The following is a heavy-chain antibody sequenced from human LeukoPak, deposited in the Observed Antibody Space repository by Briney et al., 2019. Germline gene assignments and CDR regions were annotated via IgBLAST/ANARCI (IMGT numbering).Heavy chain of an antibody. J-gene: IGHJ4*02. CDR3: ARGLNYYDSSGHDY. V-gene: IGHV3-33*01. CDR1: GSTFSSYG. Sequence: GGSLRLSCAASGSTFSSYGMHWVRQAPGKGLEWVAVIWYDGSNKYYADSVKGRFTISRDNSKNTLYLQMNSLRAEDTAVYYCARGLNYYDSSGHDYWGQGTLVTVSS. D-gene: IGHD3-22*01. CDR2: IWYDGSNK.